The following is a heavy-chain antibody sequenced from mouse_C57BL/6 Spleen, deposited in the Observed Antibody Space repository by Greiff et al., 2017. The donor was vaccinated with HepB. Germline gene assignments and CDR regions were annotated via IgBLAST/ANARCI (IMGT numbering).Heavy chain of an antibody. Sequence: EVKLMESGPELVKPGASVKMSCKASGYTFTDYNMHWVKQSHGKSLEWIGYINPNNGGTSYNQKFKGQATLTVNKSSSTAYMELRSLTAEDSAVYYCARPYSNSDFDYWGQGTTLTVSS. CDR1: GYTFTDYN. CDR2: INPNNGGT. V-gene: IGHV1-22*01. D-gene: IGHD2-5*01. CDR3: ARPYSNSDFDY. J-gene: IGHJ2*01.